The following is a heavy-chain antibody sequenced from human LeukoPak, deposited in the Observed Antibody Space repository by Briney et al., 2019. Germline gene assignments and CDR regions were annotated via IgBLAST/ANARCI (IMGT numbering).Heavy chain of an antibody. CDR1: GYTFTGYY. J-gene: IGHJ4*02. CDR3: ARASIGDGRVDY. V-gene: IGHV1-2*02. CDR2: INPNSGGA. Sequence: GASVKVSCKASGYTFTGYYMHWVRQAPGQGLEWMGWINPNSGGANYAQKLQGRVTMTTDTSTSTAYMELRSLRSDDTAVYYCARASIGDGRVDYWGQGTLVTVSS. D-gene: IGHD2/OR15-2a*01.